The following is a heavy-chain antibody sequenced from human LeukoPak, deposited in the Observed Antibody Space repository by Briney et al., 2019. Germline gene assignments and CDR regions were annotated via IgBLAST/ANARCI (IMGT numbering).Heavy chain of an antibody. Sequence: GGSLRLSCAASGFTFSSYWMSWVRQAPGKGLEWVSGISGSGGTTYYADSVKGRFTISRDNAKNSLYLQMNSLRAEDTAVYYCARDTGLAAAGGYYGMDVWGQGTTVTVSS. CDR1: GFTFSSYW. J-gene: IGHJ6*02. D-gene: IGHD6-13*01. V-gene: IGHV3-23*01. CDR3: ARDTGLAAAGGYYGMDV. CDR2: ISGSGGTT.